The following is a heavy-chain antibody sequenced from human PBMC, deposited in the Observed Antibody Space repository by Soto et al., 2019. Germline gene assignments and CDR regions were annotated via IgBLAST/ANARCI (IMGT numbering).Heavy chain of an antibody. Sequence: QVQLVESGGGVVQPGRSLRLSCAASGFTFSSYAMHWVRQAPGKGLEWVAVISYDGSNKYYADSVKGRFTISRDNSKNTLYLQMNSLRAEDTAVYYCARVGPFPQQLVPVGMDVWGQGTTVTVSS. CDR2: ISYDGSNK. J-gene: IGHJ6*02. D-gene: IGHD6-13*01. V-gene: IGHV3-30-3*01. CDR3: ARVGPFPQQLVPVGMDV. CDR1: GFTFSSYA.